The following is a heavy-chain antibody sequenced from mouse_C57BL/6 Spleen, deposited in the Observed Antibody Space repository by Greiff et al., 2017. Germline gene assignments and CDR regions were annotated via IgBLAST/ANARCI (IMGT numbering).Heavy chain of an antibody. D-gene: IGHD1-1*01. Sequence: VQLQQPGAELVKPGASVKMSCKASGYTFTSYWITWVKQRPGQGLEWIGDIYPGSGSTNYNEKFKSKATLTVDTSSSTAYMQLSSLTSEDAAVYYCARSGDGSSPAWFAYWGQGTLVTVSA. CDR3: ARSGDGSSPAWFAY. CDR2: IYPGSGST. J-gene: IGHJ3*01. CDR1: GYTFTSYW. V-gene: IGHV1-55*01.